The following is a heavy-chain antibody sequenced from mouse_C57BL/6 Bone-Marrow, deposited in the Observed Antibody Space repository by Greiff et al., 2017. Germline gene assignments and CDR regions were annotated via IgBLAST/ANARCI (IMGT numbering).Heavy chain of an antibody. V-gene: IGHV1-69*01. CDR2: IDPSDSYT. J-gene: IGHJ2*01. D-gene: IGHD1-1*01. CDR3: ARSTVVATDYFDY. CDR1: GYTFTSYW. Sequence: VQLQQPGAELVMPGASVMLSCKASGYTFTSYWMHWVTQRPGQGLEWIGEIDPSDSYTNYNQKCKGKPTLTVDKSSSTAYMQLSSRTSEDSAVYYCARSTVVATDYFDYWGQGTTLTVSS.